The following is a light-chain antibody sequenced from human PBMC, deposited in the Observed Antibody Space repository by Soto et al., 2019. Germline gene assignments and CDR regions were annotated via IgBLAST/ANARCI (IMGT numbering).Light chain of an antibody. CDR3: QQYNTIEWT. CDR2: AAS. Sequence: DIQMTQSPSSLSASAGDRFTITCRASQSISSYLNWYQQKPGKAAKLLIYAASSLQSGVPSRFSGSGSGTDFTLTISSLQPDDFATYYCQQYNTIEWTFGQGTKVDIK. J-gene: IGKJ1*01. V-gene: IGKV1-39*01. CDR1: QSISSY.